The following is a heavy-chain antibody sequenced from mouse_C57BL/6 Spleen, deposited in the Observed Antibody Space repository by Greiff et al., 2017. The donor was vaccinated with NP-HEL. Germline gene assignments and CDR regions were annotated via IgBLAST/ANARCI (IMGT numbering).Heavy chain of an antibody. CDR1: GYTFTSYW. Sequence: VQLQQPGAELVRPGSSVKLSCKASGYTFTSYWMHWVKQRPIQGLEWIGNIDPSDSETHYNQKFKDKATLTVDKSSSTAYMQLSSLTSEDSAVYYCARLDDYGSSYFDYWGQGTTLTVSS. CDR2: IDPSDSET. D-gene: IGHD1-1*01. V-gene: IGHV1-52*01. CDR3: ARLDDYGSSYFDY. J-gene: IGHJ2*01.